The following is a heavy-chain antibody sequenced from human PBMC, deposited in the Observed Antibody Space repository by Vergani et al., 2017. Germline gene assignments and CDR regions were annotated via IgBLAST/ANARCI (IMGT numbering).Heavy chain of an antibody. CDR3: GVVLLYYEY. CDR1: GFTFSSYA. CDR2: INHSGST. J-gene: IGHJ4*02. V-gene: IGHV4-34*08. D-gene: IGHD2-21*01. Sequence: VQLLESGGGLVQPGGSLRLSCAASGFTFSSYAMSWIRQPPGKGLEWIGEINHSGSTNYNPSLKSRVTISVDTSKNQFSLKLSSVTAADTAVYYCGVVLLYYEYWGQGTLVTVSS.